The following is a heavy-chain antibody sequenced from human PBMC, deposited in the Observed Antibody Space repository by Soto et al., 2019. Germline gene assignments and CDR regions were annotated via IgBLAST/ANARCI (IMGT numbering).Heavy chain of an antibody. CDR2: ISGSGGST. V-gene: IGHV3-23*01. J-gene: IGHJ5*02. CDR1: GFTFSNYA. Sequence: PGGSLRLSCAASGFTFSNYAMNWVRQAPGKGLEWVSAISGSGGSTYYADSVKGRFTISRDNSKNTLYVQMNSLRAEDTAVYYCTKNALQGAVAGRNWFDPWGQGTLVTVSS. CDR3: TKNALQGAVAGRNWFDP. D-gene: IGHD6-19*01.